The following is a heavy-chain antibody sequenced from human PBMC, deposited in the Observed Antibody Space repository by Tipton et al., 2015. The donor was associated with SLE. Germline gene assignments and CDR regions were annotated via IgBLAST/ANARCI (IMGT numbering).Heavy chain of an antibody. D-gene: IGHD6-6*01. CDR1: GGSMNDYY. Sequence: TLSLTCTVSGGSMNDYYWNWIRQTPGKGLEWIGHIYYSGSTNYNPSLKSRVRISLDRSQNQFSLKLSSVITADTAIYYCAREDEYSSSPASFDFWGQGAMVIVSS. CDR2: IYYSGST. V-gene: IGHV4-59*01. J-gene: IGHJ3*01. CDR3: AREDEYSSSPASFDF.